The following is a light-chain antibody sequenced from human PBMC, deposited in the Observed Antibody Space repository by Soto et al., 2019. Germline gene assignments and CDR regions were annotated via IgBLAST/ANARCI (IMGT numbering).Light chain of an antibody. Sequence: DIQMTQSPSSLSASVGDRVTINCRASQSISSYLNWYQQKPGKATKLLIYAASSLQSGGPSRFSGSGSGTDFTLTISSLQPEDFATYYSQQSYSNPLTFGGGTKVEIK. CDR1: QSISSY. CDR2: AAS. V-gene: IGKV1-39*01. J-gene: IGKJ4*01. CDR3: QQSYSNPLT.